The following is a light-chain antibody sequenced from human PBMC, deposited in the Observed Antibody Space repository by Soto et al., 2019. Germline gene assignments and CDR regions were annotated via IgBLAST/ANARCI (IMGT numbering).Light chain of an antibody. J-gene: IGKJ1*01. CDR1: QSVSID. CDR2: GAS. CDR3: QQYNKWPLT. Sequence: DIVMTQAPLSLPVTPGKPSSISCKSSQSVSIDLAWYQQTPGQAPRLLIYGASTRATGVPHTFSGSASGTEFTLTISRLQPEDFTVYSCQQYNKWPLTFGQGTKVDI. V-gene: IGKV3-15*01.